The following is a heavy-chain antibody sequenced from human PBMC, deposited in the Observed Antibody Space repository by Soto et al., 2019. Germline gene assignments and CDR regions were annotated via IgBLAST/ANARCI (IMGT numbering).Heavy chain of an antibody. V-gene: IGHV5-51*01. J-gene: IGHJ6*02. CDR1: GYSFTNYW. D-gene: IGHD6-25*01. Sequence: EVQLVQSGAEVKKPGESLKISCKGSGYSFTNYWIGWVRQMPGKGLEWVGIIYPGDSDTRYSPSFQGQVTISADKSISTAYLQWSSLKASDTAMYFCTRSVSGNKATGATGDVWGQGTTVTVSS. CDR3: TRSVSGNKATGATGDV. CDR2: IYPGDSDT.